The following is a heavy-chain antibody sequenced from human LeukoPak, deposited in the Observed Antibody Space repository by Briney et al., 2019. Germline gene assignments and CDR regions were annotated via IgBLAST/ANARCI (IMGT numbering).Heavy chain of an antibody. Sequence: SETLSLTCTVSGGSISSGGYYWSWIRQHPGKDLEWIGYIYYSGSTYYNPSLKSRVTISVDTSKNQFSLKLSSVTAADTAVYYCASSNYYDSSGPDAFDIWGQGTMVTVSS. V-gene: IGHV4-31*03. CDR2: IYYSGST. J-gene: IGHJ3*02. D-gene: IGHD3-22*01. CDR3: ASSNYYDSSGPDAFDI. CDR1: GGSISSGGYY.